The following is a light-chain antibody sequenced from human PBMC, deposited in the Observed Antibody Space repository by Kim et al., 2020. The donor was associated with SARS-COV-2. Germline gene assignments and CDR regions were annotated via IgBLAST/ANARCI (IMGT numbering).Light chain of an antibody. J-gene: IGKJ4*01. CDR3: QQHNNWPLA. CDR2: GAS. Sequence: EIVMTQSPVTLSVSPGERATLSCRASQSVSSNLAWYQQKPGQAPRLLIYGASTRATGIPARFSGSGYGTEFTLTISSLQSEDFAVYYCQQHNNWPLAFGGGTKVEIK. V-gene: IGKV3-15*01. CDR1: QSVSSN.